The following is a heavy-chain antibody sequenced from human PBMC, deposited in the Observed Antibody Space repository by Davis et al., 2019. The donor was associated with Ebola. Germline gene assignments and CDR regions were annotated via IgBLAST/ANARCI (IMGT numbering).Heavy chain of an antibody. D-gene: IGHD3-22*01. J-gene: IGHJ4*02. V-gene: IGHV3-9*01. CDR1: GFTFDDYA. Sequence: PGGSLRLSCAASGFTFDDYAMHWVRQAPGKGLEWVSGISWNSGSIGYADSVKGRFTISRDNAKNSLYLQMNSLRAEDTALYYCAKDTVYYYDRMSHFDYWGQGTLVTVSS. CDR2: ISWNSGSI. CDR3: AKDTVYYYDRMSHFDY.